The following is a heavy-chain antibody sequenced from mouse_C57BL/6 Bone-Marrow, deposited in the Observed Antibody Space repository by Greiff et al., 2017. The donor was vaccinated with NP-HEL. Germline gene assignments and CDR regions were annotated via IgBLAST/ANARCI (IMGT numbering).Heavy chain of an antibody. CDR3: APTIVTTGPYWYFDV. CDR2: IHPNSGST. D-gene: IGHD2-12*01. CDR1: GYTFTSYW. V-gene: IGHV1-64*01. J-gene: IGHJ1*03. Sequence: QVQLQQPGAELVKPGASVKLSCKASGYTFTSYWMHWVKQRPGQGLEWIGMIHPNSGSTNYNEKFKSKATLTVDKSSSTAYMQLSSLTSEDSAVYYWAPTIVTTGPYWYFDVWGTGTTVTVSA.